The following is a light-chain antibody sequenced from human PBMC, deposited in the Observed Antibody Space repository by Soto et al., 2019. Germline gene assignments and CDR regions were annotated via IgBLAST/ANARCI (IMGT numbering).Light chain of an antibody. J-gene: IGKJ1*01. CDR2: KAS. CDR3: QHYNSYSEA. CDR1: QTISSW. Sequence: DIQMTQSPSTPSGSVGDRVTITCRASQTISSWLAWYQQKPGKAPKLLIYKASTLKSGAPSRFSGSGSGTEFTLTISSLQPDDFATYYCQHYNSYSEAFGQGTKVELK. V-gene: IGKV1-5*03.